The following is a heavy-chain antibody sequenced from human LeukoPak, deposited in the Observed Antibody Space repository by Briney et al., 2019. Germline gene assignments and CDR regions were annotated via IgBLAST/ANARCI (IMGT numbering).Heavy chain of an antibody. J-gene: IGHJ6*03. D-gene: IGHD1-26*01. V-gene: IGHV4-34*01. CDR2: INHSGST. CDR1: GGSFSGYY. CDR3: ARGSFRVGAPIYYYYYMDV. Sequence: SETLSLTCAVYGGSFSGYYWSWIRQPPGEGLEWTGEINHSGSTNYNPSLKSRVTISVDTSKNQFSLKLSSVTAADTAVYYCARGSFRVGAPIYYYYYMDVWGKGTTVTVSS.